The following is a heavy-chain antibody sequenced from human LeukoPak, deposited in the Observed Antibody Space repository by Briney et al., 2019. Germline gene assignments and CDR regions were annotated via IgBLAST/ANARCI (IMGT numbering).Heavy chain of an antibody. D-gene: IGHD5-18*01. J-gene: IGHJ5*02. CDR3: ARVDGYGFKWFDP. CDR1: GYTFTGYY. Sequence: ASVTVSCKASGYTFTGYYMHWVRQAPGQGLEWMGWINPNSGGTNYAQKFQGRVTMTRDTSISTAYMELSRLRSDDTAVYYCARVDGYGFKWFDPWGQGTLVTVSS. V-gene: IGHV1-2*02. CDR2: INPNSGGT.